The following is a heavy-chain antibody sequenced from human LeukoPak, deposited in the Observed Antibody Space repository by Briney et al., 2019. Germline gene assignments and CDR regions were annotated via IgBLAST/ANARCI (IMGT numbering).Heavy chain of an antibody. J-gene: IGHJ4*02. CDR2: IYTSGST. CDR1: GGSISSGSDY. V-gene: IGHV4-61*02. Sequence: SETLSLTCTVSGGSISSGSDYWSWIRQPAGKGLEWIGRIYTSGSTNYNPSLKSRVTISVDTSKNQFSLKLSSVTAADTAVYYCARPRGKGYYDYWGQGTLVTVSS. CDR3: ARPRGKGYYDY. D-gene: IGHD3-22*01.